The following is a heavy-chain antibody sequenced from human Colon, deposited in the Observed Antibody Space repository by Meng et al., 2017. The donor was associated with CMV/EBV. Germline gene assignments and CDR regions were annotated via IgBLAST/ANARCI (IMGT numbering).Heavy chain of an antibody. D-gene: IGHD1-1*01. CDR2: ISGSGGST. J-gene: IGHJ4*02. CDR3: AKDLGTTGTYFDY. V-gene: IGHV3-23*01. CDR1: GFTFSSYA. Sequence: GGSLRLSCAASGFTFSSYAMSWVRQAPGKGLEWVSDISGSGGSTFYADSVKGRFTISRDNSKNTLYLQMNSLRAEDTAVYYCAKDLGTTGTYFDYWGQGTLVTVSS.